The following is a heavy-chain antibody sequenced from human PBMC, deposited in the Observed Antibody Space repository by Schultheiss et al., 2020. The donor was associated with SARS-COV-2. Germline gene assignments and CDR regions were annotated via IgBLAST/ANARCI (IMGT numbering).Heavy chain of an antibody. D-gene: IGHD3-22*01. J-gene: IGHJ4*02. CDR3: ARDRSRDSSGRTGYFDY. CDR2: IYYSGST. CDR1: GGSISSGGYY. V-gene: IGHV4-31*03. Sequence: SQTLSLTCTVSGGSISSGGYYWSWIRQHPGKGLEWIGSIYYSGSTYYNPSLKSRVTISVDTSKNQFSLKLRSVTAADTAVYYCARDRSRDSSGRTGYFDYWGQGTLVTVSS.